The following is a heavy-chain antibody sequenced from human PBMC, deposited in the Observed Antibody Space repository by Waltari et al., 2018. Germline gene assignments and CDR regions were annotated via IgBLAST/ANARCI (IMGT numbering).Heavy chain of an antibody. V-gene: IGHV3-33*06. CDR2: IWYYGSNK. CDR3: AKDGWEQDGLDY. CDR1: GFTFSSYG. Sequence: QVQLVESGGGVVQPGRSLRLSCAASGFTFSSYGMHWVRQAPGKGVEWVAVIWYYGSNKYYADSVKGRFTISRDNSKNTLYLQMNSLRAEDTAVYYCAKDGWEQDGLDYWGQGTLVTVSS. J-gene: IGHJ4*02. D-gene: IGHD1-26*01.